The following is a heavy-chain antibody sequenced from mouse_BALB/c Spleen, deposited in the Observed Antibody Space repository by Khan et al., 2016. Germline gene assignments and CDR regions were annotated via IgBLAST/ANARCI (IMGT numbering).Heavy chain of an antibody. Sequence: EVQLQESGPSLVKPSQTLSLTCSVTGDSITSGYWNWIRKFPGNKLEYMGYISYSGNTDSNPSLKSRISITRDTSKNQYYLLLGSVTTEDTATYYCVRYYDGYYSLGCWCQGTTLTVSS. CDR3: VRYYDGYYSLGC. CDR1: GDSITSGY. V-gene: IGHV3-8*02. D-gene: IGHD2-3*01. J-gene: IGHJ2*01. CDR2: ISYSGNT.